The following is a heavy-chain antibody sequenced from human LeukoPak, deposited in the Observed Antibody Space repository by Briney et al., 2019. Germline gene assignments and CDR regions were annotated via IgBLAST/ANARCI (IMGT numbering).Heavy chain of an antibody. D-gene: IGHD1-1*01. V-gene: IGHV4-39*07. CDR3: ARAPGYGAAYYFDY. CDR1: GVSISSSSYY. Sequence: PSETLSLTCTVSGVSISSSSYYWGWIRQPPGEGLEWIGSIAYSGSTYYNPSLKSRLTISVDTSKNQFSLRLSSVTAADTAVYYCARAPGYGAAYYFDYWGQGTLVTVSS. CDR2: IAYSGST. J-gene: IGHJ4*02.